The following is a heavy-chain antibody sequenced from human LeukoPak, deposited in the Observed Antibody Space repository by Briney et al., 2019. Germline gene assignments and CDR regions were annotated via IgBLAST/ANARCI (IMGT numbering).Heavy chain of an antibody. CDR1: GASISSYY. J-gene: IGHJ4*02. CDR2: IYQSGES. Sequence: PSETLSLTYSVSGASISSYYYHWIRQAPGKGLEWIGYIYQSGESNYNPSLRSPVTISIDTSKNQISLRMTSVTAADTAVYYCARVLCSSTSCYDSYFDYWGQGTLVTASS. D-gene: IGHD2-2*01. V-gene: IGHV4-59*01. CDR3: ARVLCSSTSCYDSYFDY.